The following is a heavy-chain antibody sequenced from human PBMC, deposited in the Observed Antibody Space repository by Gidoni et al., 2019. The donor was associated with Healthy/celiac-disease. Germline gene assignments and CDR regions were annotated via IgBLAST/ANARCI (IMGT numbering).Heavy chain of an antibody. Sequence: QLQLQESGPGLVKPSEPLSLTCTASGGSISSSSYYWGWIRQPPGKGLEWIGSIYYSGSTYYNPSLKSRVTISVDTSKNQFSLKLSSVTAADTAVYYCGVFWSGMVDYWGQGTLVTVSS. CDR2: IYYSGST. CDR1: GGSISSSSYY. V-gene: IGHV4-39*01. D-gene: IGHD3-3*01. J-gene: IGHJ4*02. CDR3: GVFWSGMVDY.